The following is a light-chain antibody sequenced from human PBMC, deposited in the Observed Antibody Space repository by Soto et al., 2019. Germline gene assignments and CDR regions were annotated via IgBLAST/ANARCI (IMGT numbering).Light chain of an antibody. J-gene: IGKJ5*01. CDR2: DAS. V-gene: IGKV3-11*01. CDR1: QSVSSY. Sequence: EIVLTQSPATLSLSPGERATLSCRASQSVSSYLAWYQQKPGQAPRLLIYDASNRATGIPARFSGSGSGTDFTLTISSLEPEDFAVYYCKQRSNWITFGQGTQLEIK. CDR3: KQRSNWIT.